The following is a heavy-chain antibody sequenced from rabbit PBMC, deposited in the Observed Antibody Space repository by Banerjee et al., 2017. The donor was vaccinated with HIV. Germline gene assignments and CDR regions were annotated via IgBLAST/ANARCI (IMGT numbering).Heavy chain of an antibody. CDR2: IDPIFGTT. CDR3: AGDAGSSGSFNL. J-gene: IGHJ4*01. D-gene: IGHD8-1*01. V-gene: IGHV1S7*01. Sequence: QSLEESGGGLVQPGGSLKLSCKASGIDFSLYYMSWVRQAPGKGLEWIGYIDPIFGTTYYATWVDGRFTISSHNAQNTLWLQLNSLTAADTATYFCAGDAGSSGSFNLWGPGTLVTVS. CDR1: GIDFSLYY.